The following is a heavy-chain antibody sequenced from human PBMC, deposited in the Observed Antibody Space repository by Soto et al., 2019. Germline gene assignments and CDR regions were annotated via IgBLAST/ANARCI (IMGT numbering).Heavy chain of an antibody. D-gene: IGHD6-25*01. J-gene: IGHJ4*02. V-gene: IGHV4-31*03. CDR1: GGSISSGGYY. CDR2: IYYSGST. CDR3: ARVIGSALYYFDY. Sequence: PSETLSLTCTVSGGSISSGGYYWSWIRQHPGKGLEWIGYIYYSGSTYYNPSLKSRVTISVDTSKNQFSLKLSSVTAADTAVYYCARVIGSALYYFDYWGQGTLVTVSS.